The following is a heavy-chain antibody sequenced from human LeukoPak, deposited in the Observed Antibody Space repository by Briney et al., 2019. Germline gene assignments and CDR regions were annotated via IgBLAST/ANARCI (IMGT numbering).Heavy chain of an antibody. CDR1: GYTFTSYY. D-gene: IGHD3-22*01. Sequence: ASVKVSCKASGYTFTSYYMHWVRQAPGQGLEWMGIINPSGGSTTYAQKFQGRVTVTMDTSTSTVYMELSSLRSEDTAMYYCARDLGYYYDSSASTAFDYWGQGTLVTVSS. CDR2: INPSGGST. CDR3: ARDLGYYYDSSASTAFDY. J-gene: IGHJ4*02. V-gene: IGHV1-46*01.